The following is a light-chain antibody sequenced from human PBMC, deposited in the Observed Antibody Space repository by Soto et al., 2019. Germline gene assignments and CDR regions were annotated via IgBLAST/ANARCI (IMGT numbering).Light chain of an antibody. J-gene: IGKJ3*01. CDR2: AAS. Sequence: DIQMTQAPSSLSASVGDRVTITCRASQSISSYLNWYQQKPGKAPKLLIYAASSLQSGVPSRFSGSGSGTDFTRTISRLQPEDFATYYCQQSYSTPFTFGPGTKVDIK. CDR1: QSISSY. V-gene: IGKV1-39*01. CDR3: QQSYSTPFT.